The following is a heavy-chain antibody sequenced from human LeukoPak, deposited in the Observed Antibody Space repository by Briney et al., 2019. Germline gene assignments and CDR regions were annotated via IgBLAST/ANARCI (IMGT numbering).Heavy chain of an antibody. CDR2: IYYSGST. J-gene: IGHJ4*02. CDR1: GGSISIYY. V-gene: IGHV4-59*08. Sequence: PSETLSLTCTVSGGSISIYYWSWIRQPPGKGLEWIGYIYYSGSTNYNPSLKSRVTISVDTSKNQFSLKLSSVTAADTAVYYCARLDCSGGSCYSLDYWGQGTLVTVSS. CDR3: ARLDCSGGSCYSLDY. D-gene: IGHD2-15*01.